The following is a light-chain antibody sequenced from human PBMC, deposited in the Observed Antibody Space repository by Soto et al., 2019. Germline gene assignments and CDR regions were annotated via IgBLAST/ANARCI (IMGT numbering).Light chain of an antibody. J-gene: IGKJ1*01. CDR3: QQYNDWPPWT. CDR1: QSVSSN. CDR2: GAS. Sequence: EIVMTQSPATLSVSPGERASLSCRASQSVSSNLAWFQQKPGQAPRLVIFGASHRATGIPARFSGSGSGTEFTLTISSLQSEDFAVYYCQQYNDWPPWTFGQGTKV. V-gene: IGKV3-15*01.